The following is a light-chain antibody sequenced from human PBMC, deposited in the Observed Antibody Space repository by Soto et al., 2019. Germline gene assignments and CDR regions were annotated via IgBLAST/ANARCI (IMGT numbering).Light chain of an antibody. CDR2: DIS. Sequence: VLTQSPATLSLSPGERATLSCRSSQSLSTYLAWYQQKPGQAPRLLIYDISSRATGIPARFSGSGSGTDFTLSISSLEPEDSAVYYCLKRHNRLWTFGQGTKVDIK. CDR3: LKRHNRLWT. V-gene: IGKV3-11*01. CDR1: QSLSTY. J-gene: IGKJ1*01.